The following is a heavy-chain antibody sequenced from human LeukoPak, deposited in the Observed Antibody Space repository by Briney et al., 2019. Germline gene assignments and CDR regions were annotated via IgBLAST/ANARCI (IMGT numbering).Heavy chain of an antibody. CDR1: GFIFSDFS. J-gene: IGHJ4*02. V-gene: IGHV3-7*01. CDR2: MNEYGSEI. Sequence: GGSLRLSCAVSGFIFSDFSMSWVRQAPGKGLEWVAKMNEYGSEIFYVDSVKGRFTISRDNAKNSLYLQMNRLRAEDTAVYYCARSARLMKGVVEVTALDDWGQGTLVTVSS. D-gene: IGHD3-3*01. CDR3: ARSARLMKGVVEVTALDD.